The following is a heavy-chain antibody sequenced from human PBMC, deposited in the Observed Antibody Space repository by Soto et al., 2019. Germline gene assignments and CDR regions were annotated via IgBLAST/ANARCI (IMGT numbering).Heavy chain of an antibody. D-gene: IGHD3-22*01. Sequence: GGSLRLSCAASGFTFSSYAMSWVRQAPGKGLEWVSAISGSGGSTYYADSVKGRFTISRDNSKNTLYLQMNSLRAEDTAVYYCAKDFRTVVVVITPKGGFDYWGQGTLVTVSS. CDR3: AKDFRTVVVVITPKGGFDY. J-gene: IGHJ4*02. V-gene: IGHV3-23*01. CDR1: GFTFSSYA. CDR2: ISGSGGST.